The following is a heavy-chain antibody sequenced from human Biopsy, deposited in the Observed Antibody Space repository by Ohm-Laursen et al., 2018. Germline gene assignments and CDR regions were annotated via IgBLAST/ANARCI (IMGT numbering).Heavy chain of an antibody. CDR2: ISPYNCNT. CDR3: SRDKKGVPIGGAGHPDY. Sequence: GPSVPLSSLSFGFRFISNGLSWARPAPGPGLECIGRISPYNCNTYSAQNFQGRNTMTPDTSPSTDSMELNSLRSDDTAVYYCSRDKKGVPIGGAGHPDYWGQGTLVTVSS. J-gene: IGHJ4*02. V-gene: IGHV1-18*01. D-gene: IGHD6-19*01. CDR1: GFRFISNG.